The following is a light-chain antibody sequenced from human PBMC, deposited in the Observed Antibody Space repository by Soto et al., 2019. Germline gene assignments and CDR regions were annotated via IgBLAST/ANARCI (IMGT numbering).Light chain of an antibody. J-gene: IGLJ3*02. CDR3: VLYVGTHIRV. V-gene: IGLV8-61*01. CDR2: NTN. CDR1: SGSVSSSYY. Sequence: QTVVTQEPSFSVSPGRTVTLTCGLSSGSVSSSYYPSWYQQTPGQAPRTLIQNTNTRSSGVTDRFSGSIVGNKSALTITGAQADDESDYYCVLYVGTHIRVFGGGTNLTVL.